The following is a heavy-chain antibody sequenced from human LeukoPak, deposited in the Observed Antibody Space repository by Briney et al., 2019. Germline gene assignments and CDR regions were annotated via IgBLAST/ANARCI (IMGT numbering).Heavy chain of an antibody. Sequence: LKRTCAASGITFSSDGMHWVHKAPGKGLEWVAVISYDGSNKYYADSVKGRFTISRDNSKNTLYLQMNSLRAEDTAVYYCAKDRLRDSSGWYPEFDPWGQGTLVTVSS. V-gene: IGHV3-30*18. D-gene: IGHD6-19*01. CDR1: GITFSSDG. CDR3: AKDRLRDSSGWYPEFDP. CDR2: ISYDGSNK. J-gene: IGHJ5*02.